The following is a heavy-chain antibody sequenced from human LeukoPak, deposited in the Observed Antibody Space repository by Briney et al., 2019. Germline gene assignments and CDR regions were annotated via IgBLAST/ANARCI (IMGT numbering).Heavy chain of an antibody. D-gene: IGHD2-8*01. J-gene: IGHJ3*02. V-gene: IGHV5-51*01. CDR2: IYPGDSDT. CDR3: AGVIEGDAFDI. CDR1: GFTFSTYW. Sequence: PGGSLRLSCAASGFTFSTYWMSWVRQMPGKGLEWMGIIYPGDSDTRYSPSFQGQVTISADKSISTAYLQWSSLKASDTAMYYCAGVIEGDAFDIWGQGTMVTVSS.